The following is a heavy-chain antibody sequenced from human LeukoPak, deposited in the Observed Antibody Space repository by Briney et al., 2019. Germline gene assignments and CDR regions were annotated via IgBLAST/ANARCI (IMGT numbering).Heavy chain of an antibody. V-gene: IGHV4-59*01. D-gene: IGHD3-22*01. CDR2: IYYSGST. Sequence: NPSETLSLTCTVSGGSITSYYWSWIRQPPGKVLEWIGYIYYSGSTNYNPSLKSRVTMSVDTSKNQFSLKLSSVTAADTAVYYCARVDYYDSSGSRSYYFDPWGRGTLVTVSS. CDR3: ARVDYYDSSGSRSYYFDP. J-gene: IGHJ2*01. CDR1: GGSITSYY.